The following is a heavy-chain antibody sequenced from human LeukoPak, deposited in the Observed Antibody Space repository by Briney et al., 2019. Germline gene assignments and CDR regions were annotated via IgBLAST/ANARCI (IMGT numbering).Heavy chain of an antibody. D-gene: IGHD5-18*01. CDR1: GFTFSSYP. V-gene: IGHV3-23*01. CDR2: ISESGDIT. J-gene: IGHJ4*02. CDR3: AKGQSLDTSMLTYRLFFF. Sequence: PGGSLRLSFSPSGFTFSSYPMTWVRQAPGKGLEWVSAISESGDITYYADSVKGRFTISRDNSRNTLYLQMNSLRADDTAVYYCAKGQSLDTSMLTYRLFFFWGERTLVTASS.